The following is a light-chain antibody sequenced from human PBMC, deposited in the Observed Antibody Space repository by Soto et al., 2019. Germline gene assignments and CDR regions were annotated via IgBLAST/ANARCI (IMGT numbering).Light chain of an antibody. V-gene: IGKV1-27*01. CDR1: QGISNY. J-gene: IGKJ1*01. CDR2: AAS. CDR3: QNYKGAPWT. Sequence: IQMTQSPSSLPASVGDRVTITSRASQGISNYLVWYQQKPGKVPKLLIYAASTLQSGVPSRFSGSGSGTDFTLTISSLQPEDVATYYCQNYKGAPWTFGQGTKVEIK.